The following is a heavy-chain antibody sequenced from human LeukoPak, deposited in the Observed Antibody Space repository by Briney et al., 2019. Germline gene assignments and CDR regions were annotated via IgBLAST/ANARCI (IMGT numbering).Heavy chain of an antibody. CDR1: GASINSGTYF. Sequence: SQTLSLTCKVSGASINSGTYFWSWIRYHPGKGLEWIGSVYYNGNTDCNPSLKSRLNISMDTSKNQFSLKLISVTAADTAVYFCSRSVAQFGILNLAVGFAYWGRGTPVTVS. V-gene: IGHV4-31*03. D-gene: IGHD3-3*02. CDR2: VYYNGNT. J-gene: IGHJ4*02. CDR3: SRSVAQFGILNLAVGFAY.